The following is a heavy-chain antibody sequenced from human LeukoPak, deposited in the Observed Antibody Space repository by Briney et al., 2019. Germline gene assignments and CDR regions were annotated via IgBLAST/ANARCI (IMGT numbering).Heavy chain of an antibody. Sequence: GGSLRLSCAASGFTFSSYAMSWVRQAPGKGLEWVSYISSSGSTIYYADSVKGRFTISRDNAKNSLYLQMNSLRAEDTAVYYCARDDGGSGSRYNWFDPWGQGTLVTVSS. V-gene: IGHV3-48*03. D-gene: IGHD3-10*01. CDR3: ARDDGGSGSRYNWFDP. CDR2: ISSSGSTI. J-gene: IGHJ5*02. CDR1: GFTFSSYA.